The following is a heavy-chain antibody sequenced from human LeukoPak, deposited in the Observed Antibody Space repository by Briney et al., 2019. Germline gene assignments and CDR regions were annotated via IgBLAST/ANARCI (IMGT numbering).Heavy chain of an antibody. V-gene: IGHV3-33*01. CDR2: IWYDGSNK. D-gene: IGHD4-23*01. CDR1: GFTFSSYG. Sequence: GGSLRLSCAASGFTFSSYGMHWVRQAPGKGLEWVAVIWYDGSNKYYADSVKGRFTISRDNSKNTLYLQMNSLRAEDTAVYYCARTYGGKTLDAFDIWGQGTMVTVSS. J-gene: IGHJ3*02. CDR3: ARTYGGKTLDAFDI.